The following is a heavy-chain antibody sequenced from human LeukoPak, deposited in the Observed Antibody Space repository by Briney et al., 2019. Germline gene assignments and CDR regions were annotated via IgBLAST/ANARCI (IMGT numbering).Heavy chain of an antibody. CDR3: ARDQYGGTSIVTGIDY. V-gene: IGHV3-33*01. CDR2: IWFDGKNE. J-gene: IGHJ4*02. Sequence: GGSLRLSCAASGFTFSSYGMHWVRQAPGKGLEWVADIWFDGKNEHFADSVKGRFTISRDNSKNTLHLQMNSLRPENTAVYYCARDQYGGTSIVTGIDYWGQGTLVTVSS. CDR1: GFTFSSYG. D-gene: IGHD4-23*01.